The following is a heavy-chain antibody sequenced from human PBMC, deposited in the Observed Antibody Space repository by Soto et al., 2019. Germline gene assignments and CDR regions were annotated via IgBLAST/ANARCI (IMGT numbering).Heavy chain of an antibody. CDR2: MNPNSGNT. CDR3: AMRLFSIAAT. Sequence: GASVKVSCKASGYTFTSYDINWVRQATGQGLEWMGWMNPNSGNTGYARKFQGRVTMTRNTSISTAYMELSSLRSEDTAVYYCAMRLFSIAATWGQGTLVTVSS. V-gene: IGHV1-8*01. CDR1: GYTFTSYD. J-gene: IGHJ5*02. D-gene: IGHD6-13*01.